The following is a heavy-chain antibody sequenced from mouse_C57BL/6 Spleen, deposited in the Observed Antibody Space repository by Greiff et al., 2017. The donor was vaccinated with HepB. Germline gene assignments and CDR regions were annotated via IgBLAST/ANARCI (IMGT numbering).Heavy chain of an antibody. Sequence: QVQLQQPGAELVKPGASVKMSCKASGYTFTSYWITWVKQRPGQGLEWIGDIYPGSGSNNYNEKFKSKATLTVDTSSSTAYMQLSSLTSEDSAVYYCASYYYDSSSPWFAYWGQGTLVTVSA. J-gene: IGHJ3*01. CDR3: ASYYYDSSSPWFAY. CDR1: GYTFTSYW. CDR2: IYPGSGSN. V-gene: IGHV1-55*01. D-gene: IGHD1-1*01.